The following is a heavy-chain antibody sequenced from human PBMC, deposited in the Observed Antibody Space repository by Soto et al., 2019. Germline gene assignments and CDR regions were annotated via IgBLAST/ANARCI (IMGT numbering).Heavy chain of an antibody. CDR3: ARHYDSSGYYGYFDY. Sequence: SVKVSCKASGGTFSSYAISWVRQAPGQGLEWMGGIIPIFGTANYAQKFQGRVTITADESTSTAYVELSSLRSEDTAVYYCARHYDSSGYYGYFDYWGQGTLVTVSS. J-gene: IGHJ4*02. V-gene: IGHV1-69*13. D-gene: IGHD3-22*01. CDR2: IIPIFGTA. CDR1: GGTFSSYA.